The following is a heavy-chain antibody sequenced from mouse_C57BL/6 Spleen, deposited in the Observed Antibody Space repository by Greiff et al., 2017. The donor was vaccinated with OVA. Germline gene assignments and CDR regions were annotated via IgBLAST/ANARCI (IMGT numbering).Heavy chain of an antibody. J-gene: IGHJ3*01. D-gene: IGHD2-4*01. CDR3: ARRRDYYDYDSAY. Sequence: VQLQQPGAELVRPGSSVKLSCKASGYTFTSYWMDWVKQRPGQGLEWIGNIYPSDSETHYNQKFKDKATLTVDKSSSTAYMQLSSLTSEDSAVYYCARRRDYYDYDSAYWGQGTLVTVSA. CDR2: IYPSDSET. V-gene: IGHV1-61*01. CDR1: GYTFTSYW.